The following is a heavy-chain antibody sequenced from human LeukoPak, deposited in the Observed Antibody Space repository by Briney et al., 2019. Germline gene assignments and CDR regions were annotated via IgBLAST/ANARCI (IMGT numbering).Heavy chain of an antibody. CDR2: IYYNEYT. Sequence: SETLSLTCTVSRGSVSSSSYYWGGIRQPPWKGLEWIGSIYYNEYTYYNPSLKSRVTISVDTSKNQFSLKLSSVTAADTAVYYCARHEYSGSYYGLSWFDPWGPGTLVTVSS. CDR1: RGSVSSSSYY. V-gene: IGHV4-39*01. J-gene: IGHJ5*02. CDR3: ARHEYSGSYYGLSWFDP. D-gene: IGHD1-26*01.